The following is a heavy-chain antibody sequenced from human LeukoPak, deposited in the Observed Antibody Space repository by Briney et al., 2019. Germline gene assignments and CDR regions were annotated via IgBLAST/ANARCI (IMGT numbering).Heavy chain of an antibody. D-gene: IGHD1-26*01. CDR2: IIPILGIA. CDR3: ARDPSIVGAIGEDY. Sequence: GASVKVSCKASGGTFSSYAISWVRQAPGQGLEWMGRIIPILGIANYAQKFQGRVTITADKSTSTAYMELSSLRSEDTAVYYCARDPSIVGAIGEDYWSQGTLVTVSP. J-gene: IGHJ4*02. V-gene: IGHV1-69*04. CDR1: GGTFSSYA.